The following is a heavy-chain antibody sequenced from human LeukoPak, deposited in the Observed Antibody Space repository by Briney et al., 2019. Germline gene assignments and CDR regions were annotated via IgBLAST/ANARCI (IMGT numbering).Heavy chain of an antibody. Sequence: PGGSLRLSCAASGFTFSSYAMHWVRQAPGKGLEWVSAISGSGDSTNYADSVKGRFTISRDNPKNTLYLQMNSLRAEDTAVYYCAKAAIRGVIWYYFDYWGQGTLVTVSS. CDR3: AKAAIRGVIWYYFDY. CDR2: ISGSGDST. D-gene: IGHD3-10*01. CDR1: GFTFSSYA. V-gene: IGHV3-23*01. J-gene: IGHJ4*02.